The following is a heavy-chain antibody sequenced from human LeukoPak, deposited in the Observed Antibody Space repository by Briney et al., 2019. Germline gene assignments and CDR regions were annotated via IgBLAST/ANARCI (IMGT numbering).Heavy chain of an antibody. J-gene: IGHJ6*03. V-gene: IGHV1-24*01. CDR2: FDPEDDET. CDR1: GYTLTELS. CDR3: ARDPAGLAYYYYYMDV. Sequence: ASVKVSCMVSGYTLTELSMHWVRQAPGEGLEWMGGFDPEDDETICAQKFQGRVTMTRDTSISTAYMELSRLRSDDTAVYYCARDPAGLAYYYYYMDVWGKGTTVTISS.